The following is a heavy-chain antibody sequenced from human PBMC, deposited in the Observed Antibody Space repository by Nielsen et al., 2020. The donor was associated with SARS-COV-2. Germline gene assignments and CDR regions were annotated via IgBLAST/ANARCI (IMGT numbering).Heavy chain of an antibody. CDR2: ISASSSDI. CDR1: GVSFRTYS. D-gene: IGHD6-19*01. Sequence: GESLKISCAAAGVSFRTYSMNWVRQAPGKGLEWVSMISASSSDIYYADSVKGRFTITRDNAKNSLYLQMNSLRPEDTAVYYCASGPLAVASDSWGQGTLVTVSS. J-gene: IGHJ4*02. V-gene: IGHV3-21*01. CDR3: ASGPLAVASDS.